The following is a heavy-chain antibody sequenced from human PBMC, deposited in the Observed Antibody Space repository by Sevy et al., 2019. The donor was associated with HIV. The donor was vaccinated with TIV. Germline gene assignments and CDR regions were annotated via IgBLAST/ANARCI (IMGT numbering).Heavy chain of an antibody. D-gene: IGHD3-22*01. CDR2: IGVHTGKT. CDR3: ARDSYYYDMHSSYRPPDY. Sequence: ASVKVSYKASGYNFNTYGITWVRQAPGQGLEWMGWIGVHTGKTNCASGLEARISMTADTSTTTVYMELRTLTSDDTAMYFCARDSYYYDMHSSYRPPDYWGQGTLVTVSS. CDR1: GYNFNTYG. J-gene: IGHJ4*02. V-gene: IGHV1-18*04.